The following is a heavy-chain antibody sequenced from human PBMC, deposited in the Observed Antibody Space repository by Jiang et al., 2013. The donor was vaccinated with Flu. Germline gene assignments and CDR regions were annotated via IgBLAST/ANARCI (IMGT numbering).Heavy chain of an antibody. CDR1: GFSLSTSGEG. J-gene: IGHJ4*02. D-gene: IGHD4-11*01. Sequence: KPTQTLTLTCTFSGFSLSTSGEGVGWIRQPPGEALEWLALIYWNDDKRYSPSLKSRLTISKDTPKNQVVLTLSNMEPVDTATYYCGHRALHAASYFDFWGQGALVTVSS. CDR2: IYWNDDK. V-gene: IGHV2-5*01. CDR3: GHRALHAASYFDF.